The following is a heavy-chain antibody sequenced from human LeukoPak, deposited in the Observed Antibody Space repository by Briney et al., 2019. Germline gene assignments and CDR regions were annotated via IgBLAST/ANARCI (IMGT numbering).Heavy chain of an antibody. D-gene: IGHD3-22*01. Sequence: SVKVPCKASGGTFSSYAISWVRQAPGQGLEWMGGIIPIFGTANYAQKFQGRVTITADESTSTAYMELSSLRSEDTAVYYCARATYYYDSSGYYLHWGQGTLVTVSS. J-gene: IGHJ4*02. CDR1: GGTFSSYA. V-gene: IGHV1-69*13. CDR2: IIPIFGTA. CDR3: ARATYYYDSSGYYLH.